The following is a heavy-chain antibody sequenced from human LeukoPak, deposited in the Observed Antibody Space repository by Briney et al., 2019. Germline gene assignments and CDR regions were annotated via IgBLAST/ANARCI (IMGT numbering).Heavy chain of an antibody. CDR3: ARFRGYSGYPGGRDAFDI. CDR2: IYYSGST. CDR1: GGSISSGDYY. D-gene: IGHD5-12*01. J-gene: IGHJ3*02. Sequence: SQTLSLTCTVSGGSISSGDYYWSWIRQPPGKGLEWIGYIYYSGSTYYNPSLKSRVTISVDTSKNQFSLKLSSVTAADTAVYYCARFRGYSGYPGGRDAFDIWGQGTMVTVSS. V-gene: IGHV4-30-4*08.